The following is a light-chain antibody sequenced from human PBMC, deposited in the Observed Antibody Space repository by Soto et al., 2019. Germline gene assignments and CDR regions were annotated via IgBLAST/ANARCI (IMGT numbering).Light chain of an antibody. J-gene: IGLJ2*01. V-gene: IGLV1-44*01. Sequence: QSVLTQPPSASGTPGQRVTISCSGSSSNIGHNAVNWYQQLPGTAPKLLIYSDNQRPSGVPDRFSGSKSGTSASLAISGLQSEDEADYNCAAWDDRLNGLVFGGGTQLTVL. CDR3: AAWDDRLNGLV. CDR2: SDN. CDR1: SSNIGHNA.